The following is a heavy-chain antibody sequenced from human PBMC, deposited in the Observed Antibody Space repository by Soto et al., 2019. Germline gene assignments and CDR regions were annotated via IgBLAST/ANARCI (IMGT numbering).Heavy chain of an antibody. CDR2: IWYDGSNK. J-gene: IGHJ4*02. Sequence: QVQLVESGGGVVQPGRSLRLSCAASGFTFSSYGMHWVRQAPGKGLEWVAVIWYDGSNKYYADSVKGRFTISRDNSKNPLYLQMNSLRAEDTAVYYCARDRDDSSGYYFDYWGQGTLVTVSS. CDR3: ARDRDDSSGYYFDY. V-gene: IGHV3-33*01. CDR1: GFTFSSYG. D-gene: IGHD3-22*01.